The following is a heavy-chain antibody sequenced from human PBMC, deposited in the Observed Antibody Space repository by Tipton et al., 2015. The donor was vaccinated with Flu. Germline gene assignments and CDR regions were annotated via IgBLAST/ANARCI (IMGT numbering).Heavy chain of an antibody. D-gene: IGHD1-26*01. Sequence: TLSLTCYVSGDSVGSDFYWGWIRQPPGQGLEWIGNIHHAGNTYYNPSLKSRVTISVDRSKNQFSLKLSSVTAADTAVYYCAREGTSGELRPIDYWGQGTLVTVSS. CDR3: AREGTSGELRPIDY. V-gene: IGHV4-38-2*02. CDR2: IHHAGNT. J-gene: IGHJ4*02. CDR1: GDSVGSDFY.